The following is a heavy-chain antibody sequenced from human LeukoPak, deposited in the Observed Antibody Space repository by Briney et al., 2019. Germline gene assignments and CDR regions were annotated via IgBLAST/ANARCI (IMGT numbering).Heavy chain of an antibody. CDR3: ARGGAYYYGSGNLKYNWFDP. V-gene: IGHV1-46*01. J-gene: IGHJ5*02. CDR1: GYTFTSYY. D-gene: IGHD3-10*01. Sequence: GASVKVSCKASGYTFTSYYMHWVRQAPGQGLEWMGIINPSGGSTSYAQKFQGRVTMTRDTSTSTVYMELSSLRSEDTAVYYCARGGAYYYGSGNLKYNWFDPWGQGTLVTVS. CDR2: INPSGGST.